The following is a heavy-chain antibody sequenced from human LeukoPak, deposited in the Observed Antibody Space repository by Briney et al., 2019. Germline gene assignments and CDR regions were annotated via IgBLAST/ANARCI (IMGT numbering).Heavy chain of an antibody. V-gene: IGHV5-51*01. CDR2: IYPGDSDT. CDR1: GYRFTSYW. Sequence: GESLKISCKGSGYRFTSYWIGWVRQMPGKGLEWMGIIYPGDSDTRYSPSFQGQVTISADKSIGTAYLQWSSLKASDTAMYYCARHYCTNGVCYSYFDYWGQGTLVTVSS. CDR3: ARHYCTNGVCYSYFDY. D-gene: IGHD2-8*01. J-gene: IGHJ4*02.